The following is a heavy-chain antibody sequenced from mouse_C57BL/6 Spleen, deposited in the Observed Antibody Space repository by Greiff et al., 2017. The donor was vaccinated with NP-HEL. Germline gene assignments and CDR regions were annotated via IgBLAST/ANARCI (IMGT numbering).Heavy chain of an antibody. CDR1: GYTFTDYY. D-gene: IGHD2-4*01. CDR3: ARSHDYDVGFAY. J-gene: IGHJ3*01. CDR2: IYPGSGNT. Sequence: QVQLKESGAELVRPGASVKLSCKASGYTFTDYYINWVKQRPGQGLEWIARIYPGSGNTYYNEKFKGKATLTAEKSSSTAYMQLSSLTSEDSAVYFCARSHDYDVGFAYWGQGTLVTVSA. V-gene: IGHV1-76*01.